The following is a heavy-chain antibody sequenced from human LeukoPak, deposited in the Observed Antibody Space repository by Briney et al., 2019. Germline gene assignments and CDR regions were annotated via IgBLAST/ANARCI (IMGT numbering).Heavy chain of an antibody. CDR3: ARDDGLVVVPAAIPTRWFDP. V-gene: IGHV1-18*01. CDR1: GYTFTSYG. J-gene: IGHJ5*02. D-gene: IGHD2-2*01. Sequence: ASVKVSCKTSGYTFTSYGISWVRQAPGQGLEWMGWISAYNGNTNYAQKLQGRVTMTTDTSTSTAYMELRSLRSDDTAVYYCARDDGLVVVPAAIPTRWFDPWGQGTLVTVSS. CDR2: ISAYNGNT.